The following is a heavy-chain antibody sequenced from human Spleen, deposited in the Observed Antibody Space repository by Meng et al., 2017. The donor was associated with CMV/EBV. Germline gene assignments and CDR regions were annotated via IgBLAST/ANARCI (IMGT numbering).Heavy chain of an antibody. CDR2: IYYSGST. D-gene: IGHD5-24*01. Sequence: GSLRLSCTVSGGSISSYYWSWIRQPPGKGLEWIGYIYYSGSTNYNPSLKSRVTISGDTSKNQFSLKLSSVTAADTAVYYCARRDGYSTFDYWGQGTLVTVSS. J-gene: IGHJ4*02. V-gene: IGHV4-59*01. CDR3: ARRDGYSTFDY. CDR1: GGSISSYY.